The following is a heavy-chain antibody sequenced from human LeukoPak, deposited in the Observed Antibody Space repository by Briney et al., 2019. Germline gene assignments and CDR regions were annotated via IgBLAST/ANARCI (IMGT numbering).Heavy chain of an antibody. Sequence: GGSLRLSCATSGFTFSSYGMHWVRQAPGKGLEWVAVIWYDGSNKYYADSVKGRFTISRDNSKNTLYLQMNSLRAEDAAVYYCAKDPRGSYSRDYYYYMDVWGKGTTVTVSS. CDR3: AKDPRGSYSRDYYYYMDV. J-gene: IGHJ6*03. D-gene: IGHD1-26*01. V-gene: IGHV3-33*06. CDR2: IWYDGSNK. CDR1: GFTFSSYG.